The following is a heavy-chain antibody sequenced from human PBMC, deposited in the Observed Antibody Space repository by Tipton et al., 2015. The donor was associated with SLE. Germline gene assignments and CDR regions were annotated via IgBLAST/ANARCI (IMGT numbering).Heavy chain of an antibody. CDR3: ATRQGSGWYQSFDY. D-gene: IGHD6-19*01. CDR1: GFTFSSYG. V-gene: IGHV3-7*01. Sequence: SLRLSCAASGFTFSSYGMTWVRQAPGKGLEWVANIKEDGSERSYVDSVKGRFTISRDNAKNTLYLQMNNLRVGDTAMYYCATRQGSGWYQSFDYWGQGTLVSVSS. J-gene: IGHJ4*02. CDR2: IKEDGSER.